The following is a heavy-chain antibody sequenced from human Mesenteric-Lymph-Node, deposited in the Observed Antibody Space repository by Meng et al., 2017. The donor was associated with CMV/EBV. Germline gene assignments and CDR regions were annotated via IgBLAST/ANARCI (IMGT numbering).Heavy chain of an antibody. Sequence: SVPVSCQSSRYTFSCYYIQWVRQAPGQGLAWMGWINPNSGDTKFSQKFQGRVTMTRDTSISTAYMDLSSLRSDDTAVYYCARDFSHDFWSRYDSWGQGTLVTVSS. V-gene: IGHV1-2*02. CDR1: RYTFSCYY. CDR3: ARDFSHDFWSRYDS. CDR2: INPNSGDT. J-gene: IGHJ4*02. D-gene: IGHD3-3*01.